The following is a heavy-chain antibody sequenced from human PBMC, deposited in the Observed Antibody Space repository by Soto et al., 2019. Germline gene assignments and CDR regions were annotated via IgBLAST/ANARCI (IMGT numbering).Heavy chain of an antibody. V-gene: IGHV4-59*08. J-gene: IGHJ4*02. CDR1: GGSISSYY. D-gene: IGHD1-1*01. CDR3: ARRYGYSFDY. CDR2: IYYSGST. Sequence: SETLSLTCTVSGGSISSYYWSWIRQPPGKGLEWIGYIYYSGSTNYNPPLKSRVTISVDTSKNQFSLKLSSVTAAATAVYYCARRYGYSFDYWGQGTLFTVSS.